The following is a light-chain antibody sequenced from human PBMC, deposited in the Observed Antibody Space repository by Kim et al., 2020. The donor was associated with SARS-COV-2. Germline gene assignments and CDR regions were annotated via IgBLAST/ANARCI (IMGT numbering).Light chain of an antibody. CDR1: QSIANY. V-gene: IGKV1-39*01. CDR3: QQSYTTPIT. CDR2: AAS. Sequence: DIQMTQSPSSLSASVGDRVTITCRASQSIANYLNWYQHKPPGKAPNLLLYAASTLHTGVPSRFSGSGSGTNFTLTVSGLQPEDFASYYCQQSYTTPITFGQGTRLEIE. J-gene: IGKJ5*01.